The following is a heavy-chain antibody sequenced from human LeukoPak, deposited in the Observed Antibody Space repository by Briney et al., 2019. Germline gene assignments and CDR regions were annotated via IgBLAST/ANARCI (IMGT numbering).Heavy chain of an antibody. V-gene: IGHV3-11*01. CDR1: GFTFSDYY. J-gene: IGHJ4*02. CDR3: ARYRGGRGFTYGQPLDF. D-gene: IGHD5-18*01. CDR2: VSGSGSPI. Sequence: GGSLRLSCAASGFTFSDYYMSWIRQAPGKGLEWVSYVSGSGSPIYYSDSVKGRFTLSRDNAKNSLYLQMDSLRAEDTAVYYCARYRGGRGFTYGQPLDFWGQGTLVTVSS.